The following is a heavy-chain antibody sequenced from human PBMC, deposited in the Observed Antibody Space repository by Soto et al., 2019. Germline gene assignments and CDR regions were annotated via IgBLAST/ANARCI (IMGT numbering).Heavy chain of an antibody. J-gene: IGHJ4*02. D-gene: IGHD1-26*01. Sequence: EVQLVESGGGLVKPGGSLRLSCAASGFTFSSYSMNWVRQAPGKGLEWVSSISSSSSYIYYADSVKGRFTISRDNAKNSLYLQMNSLRAEDTAVYYCARESRNSGRTHDYWGQGTLVTVS. CDR3: ARESRNSGRTHDY. CDR2: ISSSSSYI. CDR1: GFTFSSYS. V-gene: IGHV3-21*01.